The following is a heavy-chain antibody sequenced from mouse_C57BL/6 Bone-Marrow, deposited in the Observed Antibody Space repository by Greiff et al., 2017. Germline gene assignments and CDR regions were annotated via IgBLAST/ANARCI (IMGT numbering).Heavy chain of an antibody. D-gene: IGHD2-4*01. J-gene: IGHJ4*01. CDR1: GFSFNTYA. V-gene: IGHV10-1*01. CDR3: VRPLYDYDGFYYAMDY. Sequence: EVMLVESGGGLVQPKGSLKLSCAASGFSFNTYAMNWVRQAPGKGLEWVARIRSKSNNYATYYADSVKDRFTISRDDSESMLYLQMNNLKTEDTAMYYCVRPLYDYDGFYYAMDYWGQGTSVTVSS. CDR2: IRSKSNNYAT.